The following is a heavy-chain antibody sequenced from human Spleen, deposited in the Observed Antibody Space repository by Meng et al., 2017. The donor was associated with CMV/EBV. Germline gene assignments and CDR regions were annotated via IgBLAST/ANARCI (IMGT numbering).Heavy chain of an antibody. CDR3: ARDNLGDH. Sequence: GGSLRLSCAASGFTFSSYGMNWVRQAPGKGLEWIASIRSSSSYIYYADSVKGRFTISRDNAKNLLYLQMNSLRVEDTAIYYCARDNLGDHWGQGTLVTVSS. CDR1: GFTFSSYG. D-gene: IGHD3-16*01. CDR2: IRSSSSYI. V-gene: IGHV3-21*01. J-gene: IGHJ4*02.